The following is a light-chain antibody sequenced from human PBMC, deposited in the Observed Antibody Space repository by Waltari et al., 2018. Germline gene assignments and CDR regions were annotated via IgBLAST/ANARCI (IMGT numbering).Light chain of an antibody. Sequence: ERVTLSGRASKSVGSGSLAWYQQKPGQAPRRVIYRASRRATGIPDMFSGSGSGTDFSLTISRLEPEDFAVYYCQQHGTLPATFGQGTKVEIK. CDR3: QQHGTLPAT. V-gene: IGKV3-20*01. CDR1: KSVGSGS. J-gene: IGKJ1*01. CDR2: RAS.